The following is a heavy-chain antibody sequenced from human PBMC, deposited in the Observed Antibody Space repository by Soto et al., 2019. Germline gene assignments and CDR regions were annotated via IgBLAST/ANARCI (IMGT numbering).Heavy chain of an antibody. Sequence: PGGSLRLSCAASGFTFDDYAVHWVRQAPGKGLEWVSLISWDGGSTYYADSVKGRFTISRDNSKNSLYLQMNSLRAEDTALYYCAKDSLAMGLKDYGMDVWGQGTTVPVYS. CDR3: AKDSLAMGLKDYGMDV. D-gene: IGHD5-18*01. CDR2: ISWDGGST. V-gene: IGHV3-43D*04. CDR1: GFTFDDYA. J-gene: IGHJ6*02.